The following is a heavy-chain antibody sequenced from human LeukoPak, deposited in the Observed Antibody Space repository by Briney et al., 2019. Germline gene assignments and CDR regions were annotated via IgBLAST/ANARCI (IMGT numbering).Heavy chain of an antibody. Sequence: GGSLRLSCAASGFTFSSYAMSWVRQAPGKGLEWVSAISGSGGSTYYADSVKGRFTISRDNSKNTLYLQMNSLRAEDTAVYYCAREGVVPAAPWYYYGMDVWGQGTTVTVSS. V-gene: IGHV3-23*01. CDR3: AREGVVPAAPWYYYGMDV. J-gene: IGHJ6*02. D-gene: IGHD2-2*01. CDR1: GFTFSSYA. CDR2: ISGSGGST.